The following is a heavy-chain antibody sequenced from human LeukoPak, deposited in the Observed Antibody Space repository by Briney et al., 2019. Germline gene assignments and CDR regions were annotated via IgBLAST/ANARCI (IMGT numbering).Heavy chain of an antibody. Sequence: GGSLRLSCAASGFTFSSYAMHWVRQAPGKGLEWVAVISYDGSNKYYADSVKGRFTISRDNSKNTLYLQMNSPRAEDTAVYYCARERITIFGPGGMDVWGQGTTVTVSS. V-gene: IGHV3-30-3*01. CDR3: ARERITIFGPGGMDV. CDR2: ISYDGSNK. CDR1: GFTFSSYA. J-gene: IGHJ6*02. D-gene: IGHD3-3*01.